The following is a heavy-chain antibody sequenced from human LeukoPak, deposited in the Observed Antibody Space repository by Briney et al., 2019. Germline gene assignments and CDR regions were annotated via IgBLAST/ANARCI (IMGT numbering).Heavy chain of an antibody. D-gene: IGHD6-13*01. CDR3: TKDKEAAAALYYYMDV. J-gene: IGHJ6*03. Sequence: GGSLRLSCAASGFTFSGYSMNWVRQAPGKGLEWVSSISSSSSYIYYADSVKGRFTISRDNAKNSLYLQMNSLRAEDTAVYYCTKDKEAAAALYYYMDVWGKGTTVTVSS. CDR1: GFTFSGYS. V-gene: IGHV3-21*01. CDR2: ISSSSSYI.